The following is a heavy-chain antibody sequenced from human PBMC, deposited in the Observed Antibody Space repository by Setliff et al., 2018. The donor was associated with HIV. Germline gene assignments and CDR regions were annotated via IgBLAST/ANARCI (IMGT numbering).Heavy chain of an antibody. J-gene: IGHJ4*02. CDR2: ITPTGDT. CDR3: ARLTTTYYYDSSAYYHPV. Sequence: PSEILSLTCAVYGGSVSGHYWGWFRQPPGKGLEWIGEITPTGDTNYIPSLKSRVTISVDTSKNQFSLKLSSVTAADTAVFYCARLTTTYYYDSSAYYHPVWGQGTLVTVSS. V-gene: IGHV4-34*01. D-gene: IGHD3-22*01. CDR1: GGSVSGHY.